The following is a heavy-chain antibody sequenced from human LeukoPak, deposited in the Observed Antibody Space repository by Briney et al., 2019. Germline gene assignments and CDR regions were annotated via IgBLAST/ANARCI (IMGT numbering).Heavy chain of an antibody. CDR2: IKDDGTT. D-gene: IGHD3-22*01. J-gene: IGHJ4*02. CDR1: GFTFSSRL. Sequence: GGSLRLSCAVSGFTFSSRLMHWVRQAPGKGLVWVALIKDDGTTNYADSVRGRFTASRDDAKNTVYLQMSSLRANDTAVYYCHPLSYVSNWGQGTLVTVSA. V-gene: IGHV3-74*01. CDR3: HPLSYVSN.